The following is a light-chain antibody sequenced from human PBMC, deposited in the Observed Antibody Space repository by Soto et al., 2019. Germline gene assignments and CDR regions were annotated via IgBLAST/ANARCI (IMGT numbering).Light chain of an antibody. Sequence: QSVLTQPPSASGSPGQSVTISCTGTSGDVGGYNYVSWYQQHPGKAPKLVIFEVNKRPSGVPDRFSGSKSGNTASLTVSGLQTEDEADYYCNSYADSNSFVFGTGTKLTVL. J-gene: IGLJ1*01. CDR2: EVN. V-gene: IGLV2-8*01. CDR1: SGDVGGYNY. CDR3: NSYADSNSFV.